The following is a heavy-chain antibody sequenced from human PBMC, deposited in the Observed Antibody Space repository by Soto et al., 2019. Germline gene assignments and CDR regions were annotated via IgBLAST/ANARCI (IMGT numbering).Heavy chain of an antibody. Sequence: SETLSLTCTVSGGSISSGGYSWSWIRQPPGKGLEWIGYIYHSGSTYYNPSLKSRVTISVDRSKNQFSLKLSSVTAADTAVYYCARVLIGCSGRRIDHWGQGTLVTVSS. CDR3: ARVLIGCSGRRIDH. CDR2: IYHSGST. CDR1: GGSISSGGYS. V-gene: IGHV4-30-2*01. D-gene: IGHD3-16*01. J-gene: IGHJ5*02.